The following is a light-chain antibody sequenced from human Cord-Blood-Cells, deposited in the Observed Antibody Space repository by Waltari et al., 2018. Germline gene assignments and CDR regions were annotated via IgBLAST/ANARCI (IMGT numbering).Light chain of an antibody. CDR1: SSDVGGYNY. J-gene: IGLJ1*01. CDR3: SSYTSSSTYV. Sequence: QSALTQPASLSGSPGQSTTISCTATSSDVGGYNYVSWYQQHPGNAPKLMIYDVSNPPSGVSNRFSGSKSGNTASPTIAGRQAEDEADYYCSSYTSSSTYVFGTGTKVTVL. CDR2: DVS. V-gene: IGLV2-14*03.